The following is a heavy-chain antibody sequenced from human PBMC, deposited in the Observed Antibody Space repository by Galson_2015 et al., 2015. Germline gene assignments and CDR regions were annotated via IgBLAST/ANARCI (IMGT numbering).Heavy chain of an antibody. CDR2: IYYSGST. D-gene: IGHD6-19*01. V-gene: IGHV4-59*11. CDR1: CAFISRHY. Sequence: SETLSLTYTVSCAFISRHYCSWIRQPPGEWLEWIVYIYYSGSTTNNPSLKSRVTISVDTSKNQFSLKLSSVTAADTAVFYWARGPSLRPIAVAELKKNYDYWGQGTLVTVSS. J-gene: IGHJ4*02. CDR3: ARGPSLRPIAVAELKKNYDY.